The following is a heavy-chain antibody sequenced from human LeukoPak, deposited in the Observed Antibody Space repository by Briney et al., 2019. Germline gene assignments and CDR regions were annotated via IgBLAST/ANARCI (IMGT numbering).Heavy chain of an antibody. CDR3: ARDLVGDYGGKKGGFGP. J-gene: IGHJ5*02. CDR1: GFTFSSYS. CDR2: ISSSSYI. D-gene: IGHD4-23*01. V-gene: IGHV3-21*01. Sequence: PGGSLRLSCAASGFTFSSYSMNWVRQAPGKGLEWVSSISSSSYIYYADSVKGRFTISRDNAKNSLYLQMNSLRAEDTAVYYCARDLVGDYGGKKGGFGPWGQGTLVTVSS.